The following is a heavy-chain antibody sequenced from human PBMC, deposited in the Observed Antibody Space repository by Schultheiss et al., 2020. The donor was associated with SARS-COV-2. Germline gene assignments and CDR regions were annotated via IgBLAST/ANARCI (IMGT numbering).Heavy chain of an antibody. V-gene: IGHV3-21*01. J-gene: IGHJ4*02. Sequence: GGSLRLSCAASGFTFSSYSMNWVRQAPGKGLEWVSSISSSSSYIYYADSVKGRFTISRDNAKNSLFLQMNSLRAEDTAIYYCATQRFCPKGVCLWGNDYWGQGTLVTVSS. CDR2: ISSSSSYI. CDR3: ATQRFCPKGVCLWGNDY. D-gene: IGHD2-8*01. CDR1: GFTFSSYS.